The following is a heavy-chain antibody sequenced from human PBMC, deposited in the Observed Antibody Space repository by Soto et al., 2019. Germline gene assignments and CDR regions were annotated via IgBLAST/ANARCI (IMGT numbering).Heavy chain of an antibody. Sequence: SETLSLTCTVSGGSIGTYYWSWIRQSPGKGVEWIGYIHHSGSTYYNPSLESRLTMSVDTSRNQLLLQLNSVTAADTAIYYCARESAGSHKNNWFDPWGQGTLVTVSS. D-gene: IGHD3-10*01. CDR2: IHHSGST. CDR3: ARESAGSHKNNWFDP. J-gene: IGHJ5*02. V-gene: IGHV4-59*13. CDR1: GGSIGTYY.